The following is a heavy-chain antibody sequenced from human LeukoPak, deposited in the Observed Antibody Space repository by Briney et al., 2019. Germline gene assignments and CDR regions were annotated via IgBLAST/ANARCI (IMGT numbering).Heavy chain of an antibody. CDR2: ISAYNGNT. D-gene: IGHD5-18*01. CDR3: ARDPGVDTAMVFDY. V-gene: IGHV1-18*01. CDR1: GYTFTSYG. J-gene: IGHJ4*02. Sequence: WASVTVSCKASGYTFTSYGISWVRQAPGQGLEGMGWISAYNGNTHYAQRLQGRVTMTTDTSTSTAYMELRSLKSDDTAVYYCARDPGVDTAMVFDYWGQGTLVTVSS.